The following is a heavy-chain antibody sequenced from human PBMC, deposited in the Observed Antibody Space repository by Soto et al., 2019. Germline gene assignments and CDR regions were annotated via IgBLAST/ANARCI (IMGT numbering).Heavy chain of an antibody. CDR2: ISSTTNYI. Sequence: GGSLRLSCAASGFIFTRYSMNWVRQAPGKGLEWVASISSTTNYIYYGDSMKGRFTISRDNAKNSLYLEMNSLRAEDTAVYYCARESEDLTSNFDYWGQGTLVTVSS. CDR1: GFIFTRYS. V-gene: IGHV3-21*06. CDR3: ARESEDLTSNFDY. J-gene: IGHJ4*02.